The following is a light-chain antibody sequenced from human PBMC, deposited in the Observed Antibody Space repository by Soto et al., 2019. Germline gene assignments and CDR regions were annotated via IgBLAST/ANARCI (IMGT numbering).Light chain of an antibody. CDR1: SSNIGSNP. V-gene: IGLV1-44*01. J-gene: IGLJ2*01. CDR3: SSYTSSSTVV. CDR2: RNN. Sequence: QSVLTQPPSASGTPGQRVTISCSGSSSNIGSNPVYWYQQLPGTAPKLLIYRNNQRPSGVPDRFSGSKSGNTASLTISGLQAEDEADYYCSSYTSSSTVVFGGGTKLTVL.